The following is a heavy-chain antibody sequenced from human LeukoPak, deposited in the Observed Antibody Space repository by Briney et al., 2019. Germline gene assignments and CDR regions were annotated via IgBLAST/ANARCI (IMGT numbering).Heavy chain of an antibody. Sequence: GESLQISCKGSGYSFTSYWIGWVRQMPGKGLEWMGIIYPGDSDTRYSPSFQGQVTISADKSISTAYLQWSSLKASDTAMYYCARQRYCSGGSCYEDYDYWGQGTLVTVSS. CDR3: ARQRYCSGGSCYEDYDY. J-gene: IGHJ4*02. D-gene: IGHD2-15*01. V-gene: IGHV5-51*01. CDR1: GYSFTSYW. CDR2: IYPGDSDT.